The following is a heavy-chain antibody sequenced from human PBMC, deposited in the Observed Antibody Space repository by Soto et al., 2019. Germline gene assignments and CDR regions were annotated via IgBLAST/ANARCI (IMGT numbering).Heavy chain of an antibody. CDR2: INPSGGTT. J-gene: IGHJ2*01. Sequence: QVQLVQSGAEVKKPGASVKVSCKASGYTFTSYYMHWVRQAPGQGLEWMGIINPSGGTTNYAQKFQGRVTLTRDTSTSTVSMELSSLRSEDTAVYYCARDVERLGVQFDLWGRGTLVTISS. V-gene: IGHV1-46*01. CDR3: ARDVERLGVQFDL. CDR1: GYTFTSYY. D-gene: IGHD3-10*01.